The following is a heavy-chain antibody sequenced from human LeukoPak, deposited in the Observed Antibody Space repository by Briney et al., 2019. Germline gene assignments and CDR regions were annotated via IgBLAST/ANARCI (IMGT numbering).Heavy chain of an antibody. J-gene: IGHJ4*02. V-gene: IGHV1-18*01. CDR3: ARIISGCIDY. D-gene: IGHD6-19*01. Sequence: ASVTVSCKASGYTFTSYGISWVRQAPGQGLEWMGWISAYDGNTNYAQKLQGRVTMTTDTSTITAYMELRSLRSDDTAVYYCARIISGCIDYWGQGTLVTVSS. CDR1: GYTFTSYG. CDR2: ISAYDGNT.